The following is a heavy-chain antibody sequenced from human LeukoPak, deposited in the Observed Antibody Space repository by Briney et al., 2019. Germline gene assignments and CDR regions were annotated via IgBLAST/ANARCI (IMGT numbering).Heavy chain of an antibody. V-gene: IGHV4-39*07. CDR2: IYYSGST. Sequence: SETLSLTCTVSGGSISSSSYYWGWIRQPPGKGLEWIGSIYYSGSTYYNPSLKSRVTISVDTSKNQFSLKLSSVTAADTAVYYCARAPPPWPDAFAIWGQGTMVTVSS. CDR1: GGSISSSSYY. J-gene: IGHJ3*02. CDR3: ARAPPPWPDAFAI. D-gene: IGHD1-14*01.